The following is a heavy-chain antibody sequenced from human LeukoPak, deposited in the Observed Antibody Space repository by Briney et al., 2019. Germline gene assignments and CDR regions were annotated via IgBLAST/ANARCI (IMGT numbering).Heavy chain of an antibody. J-gene: IGHJ4*02. CDR2: ISPSSGGT. V-gene: IGHV1-2*02. D-gene: IGHD3-10*02. CDR1: GYTFTDYY. Sequence: AAVTVSCKASGYTFTDYYMHWVRQAPGQGLEWMGWISPSSGGTNYAQKFQGRVTMTRDTSTGTAYMELSRLRSDDTAMYYCARDVLTTFGYFSAADDCWGQGSLGTVSA. CDR3: ARDVLTTFGYFSAADDC.